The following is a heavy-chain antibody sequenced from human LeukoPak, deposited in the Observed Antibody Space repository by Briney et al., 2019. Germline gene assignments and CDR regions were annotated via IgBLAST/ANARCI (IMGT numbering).Heavy chain of an antibody. D-gene: IGHD3-3*01. J-gene: IGHJ5*02. V-gene: IGHV4-34*01. Sequence: PSETLSLTCAVYGGSSSGYYWTWIRQPPGRGLEWIGEINHSGSTNYNPSLKSRVTISGDMSKNQFSLNLTSVTAADTAVYYCARATRNYDFWSAEGRSWFDPWGQGSLVTVSS. CDR2: INHSGST. CDR1: GGSSSGYY. CDR3: ARATRNYDFWSAEGRSWFDP.